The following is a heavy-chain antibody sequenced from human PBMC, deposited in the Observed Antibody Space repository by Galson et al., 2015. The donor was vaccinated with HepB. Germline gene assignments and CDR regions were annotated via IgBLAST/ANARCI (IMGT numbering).Heavy chain of an antibody. V-gene: IGHV3-64D*06. D-gene: IGHD1-1*01. CDR3: VKDVLRGRTDSGY. CDR1: GFTFSSYA. J-gene: IGHJ4*02. CDR2: ISSNGGST. Sequence: SLRLSCAASGFTFSSYAMHWVRQAPGKGLEYVSAISSNGGSTYYADSVKGRFTISRDNSKNTLYLQMSSLRAEDTAVYYCVKDVLRGRTDSGYWGQGTLVTVSS.